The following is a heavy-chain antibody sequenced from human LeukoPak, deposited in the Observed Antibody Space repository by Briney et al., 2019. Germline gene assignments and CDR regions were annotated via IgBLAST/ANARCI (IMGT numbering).Heavy chain of an antibody. Sequence: PGGSLRLSCAASGITFSTYAMNWVRQVPGKGLEWVAVISDDGRHNYYADSVKGRFTISRDNSKSTLYLQMNSLRDDDSAAYFCARVYLERLTAGYFDHWGQGTQVTVSP. D-gene: IGHD2-8*01. V-gene: IGHV3-30*04. CDR1: GITFSTYA. CDR3: ARVYLERLTAGYFDH. J-gene: IGHJ4*02. CDR2: ISDDGRHN.